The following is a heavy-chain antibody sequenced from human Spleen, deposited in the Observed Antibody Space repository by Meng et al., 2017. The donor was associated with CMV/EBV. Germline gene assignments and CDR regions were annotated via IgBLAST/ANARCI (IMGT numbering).Heavy chain of an antibody. D-gene: IGHD2-2*01. J-gene: IGHJ4*02. CDR2: ISTSGSTK. Sequence: GGSLRLSCAASGFTFISYEMTWVRQAPGKGLEWVAYISTSGSTKDYADSVKGRFTISRDNSMDTLYLQMKSLRAEDTAVYFCASYCSSSSCYVLRTFDYWGQGTLVTVSS. V-gene: IGHV3-48*03. CDR1: GFTFISYE. CDR3: ASYCSSSSCYVLRTFDY.